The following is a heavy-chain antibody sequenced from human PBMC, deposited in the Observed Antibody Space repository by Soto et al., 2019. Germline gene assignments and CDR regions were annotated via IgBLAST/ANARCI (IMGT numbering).Heavy chain of an antibody. D-gene: IGHD3-16*01. J-gene: IGHJ4*02. CDR2: INPNSGGT. Sequence: ASVKVSCKASGYTFTGYYMHWVRQAPGQGLEWMGWINPNSGGTNYAQKFQGWVTMTRDTSISTAYMELSRLGSDDTAVYYCAREGLGGFPRGTIPLDYWGQGTLVTVSS. CDR1: GYTFTGYY. V-gene: IGHV1-2*04. CDR3: AREGLGGFPRGTIPLDY.